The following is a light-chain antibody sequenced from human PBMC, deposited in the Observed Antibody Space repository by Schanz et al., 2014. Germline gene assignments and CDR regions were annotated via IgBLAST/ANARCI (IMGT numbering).Light chain of an antibody. Sequence: QSVLTQPPSVSGAPGQRVTISCTGSSSNIGAGYDVHWYQQLPGTAPKLLIYGNSNRPSGVPDRFSASRSGISASLAITGLQAEDEADYHCQSYDSSLRGWVFGGGTKLTVL. CDR3: QSYDSSLRGWV. CDR2: GNS. J-gene: IGLJ3*02. V-gene: IGLV1-40*01. CDR1: SSNIGAGYD.